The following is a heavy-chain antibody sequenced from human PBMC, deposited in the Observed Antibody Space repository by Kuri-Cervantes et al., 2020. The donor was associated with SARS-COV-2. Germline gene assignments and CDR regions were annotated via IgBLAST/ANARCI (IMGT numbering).Heavy chain of an antibody. D-gene: IGHD3-10*01. Sequence: ASEITISSHAMSRVRQAPGKGLEWVSAISGSGGSTYYADSVKGRFTISRDNARKSLYLQMNSLRAEDTAVYYCARESSMVQGGGYYYYYMEVWGKGTTVTVSS. CDR3: ARESSMVQGGGYYYYYMEV. J-gene: IGHJ6*03. CDR1: EITISSHA. CDR2: ISGSGGST. V-gene: IGHV3-23*01.